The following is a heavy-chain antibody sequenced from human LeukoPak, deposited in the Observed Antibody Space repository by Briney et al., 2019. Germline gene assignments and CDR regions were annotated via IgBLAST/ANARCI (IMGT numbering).Heavy chain of an antibody. CDR1: GGSISSYY. Sequence: PSDTLSLTCTVSGGSISSYYWSWIRQPPGKGLEWIGYINYSGSTNYIPSLKSRVSISVDTSKNQFSLNLSSVTAADTAVYYCARARDYVWGSYRYWYFDLWGRGTLVTVSS. V-gene: IGHV4-59*01. CDR3: ARARDYVWGSYRYWYFDL. J-gene: IGHJ2*01. D-gene: IGHD3-16*02. CDR2: INYSGST.